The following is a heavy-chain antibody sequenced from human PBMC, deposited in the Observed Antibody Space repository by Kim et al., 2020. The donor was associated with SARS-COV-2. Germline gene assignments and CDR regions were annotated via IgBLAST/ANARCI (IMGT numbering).Heavy chain of an antibody. CDR1: GFTFSSYA. V-gene: IGHV3-23*01. J-gene: IGHJ4*02. Sequence: GGSLRLSCAASGFTFSSYAMSWVRQAPGKGLEWVSAISGSGGSTYYADSVKGRFTISRDNSKNTLYLQMNSLRAEDTAVYYCAKVPLQGVPAEARGDGYWGQGTLVTVSS. CDR3: AKVPLQGVPAEARGDGY. D-gene: IGHD2-2*01. CDR2: ISGSGGST.